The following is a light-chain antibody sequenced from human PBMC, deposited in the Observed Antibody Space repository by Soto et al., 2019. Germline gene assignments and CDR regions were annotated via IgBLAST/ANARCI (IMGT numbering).Light chain of an antibody. Sequence: EIVLTQSPGTLSLSPGERATLFCRASQSLSSTYLAWYQQRPGQAPRLLIFGASNRATGIPDRFRGSGSGTDFTLPISRLQPEDFAVYYCQQYESPPRTLGQGTKVDIK. CDR1: QSLSSTY. J-gene: IGKJ1*01. CDR3: QQYESPPRT. CDR2: GAS. V-gene: IGKV3-20*01.